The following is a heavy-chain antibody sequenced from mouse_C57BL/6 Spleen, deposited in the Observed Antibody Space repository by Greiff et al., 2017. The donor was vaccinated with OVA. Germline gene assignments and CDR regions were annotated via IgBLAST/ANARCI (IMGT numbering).Heavy chain of an antibody. Sequence: QVQPQQPGAELVKPGASVKLSCKASGYTFTSYWMQWVKQRPGQGLEWIGEIDPSDSYTNYNQKFKGKATLTVDTSSSTAYMQLSSLTSEDSAVYYCARKGYYGSRDYWGQGTTLTVSS. V-gene: IGHV1-50*01. CDR1: GYTFTSYW. CDR3: ARKGYYGSRDY. D-gene: IGHD1-1*01. CDR2: IDPSDSYT. J-gene: IGHJ2*01.